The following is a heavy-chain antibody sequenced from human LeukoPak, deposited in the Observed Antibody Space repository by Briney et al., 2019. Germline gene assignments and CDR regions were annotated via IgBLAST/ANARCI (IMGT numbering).Heavy chain of an antibody. CDR3: ARAGYSSSRTIGY. D-gene: IGHD6-13*01. CDR2: INPNSGGT. Sequence: ASVKVSCKASGYTFTGYYMRWVRQAPGQGLEWMGWINPNSGGTNYAQKFQGRVTMTRDTSISTAYMELSRLRSDDTAVYYCARAGYSSSRTIGYWGQGTLVTVSS. CDR1: GYTFTGYY. V-gene: IGHV1-2*02. J-gene: IGHJ4*02.